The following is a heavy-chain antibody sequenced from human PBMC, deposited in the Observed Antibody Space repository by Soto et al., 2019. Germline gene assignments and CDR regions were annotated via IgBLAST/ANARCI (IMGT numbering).Heavy chain of an antibody. CDR1: GFTFSGYG. CDR2: ISYDGSNK. V-gene: IGHV3-30*03. J-gene: IGHJ4*02. CDR3: ARVRYNSSYLFDC. D-gene: IGHD6-6*01. Sequence: GSLRLSCAASGFTFSGYGMHWVRQAPGKGLEWVAVISYDGSNKYYADSVKGRFTISRDNAKNALYLQMNSLRAEDTALYYCARVRYNSSYLFDCWGQGTLVTVSS.